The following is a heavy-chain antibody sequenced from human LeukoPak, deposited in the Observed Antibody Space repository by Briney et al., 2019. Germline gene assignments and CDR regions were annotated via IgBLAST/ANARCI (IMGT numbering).Heavy chain of an antibody. V-gene: IGHV4-59*12. CDR1: GGSISSYY. D-gene: IGHD3-10*01. CDR2: IYYSGST. J-gene: IGHJ4*02. Sequence: SETLSLTCTVSGGSISSYYWSWIRQSPGKGLEWIGYIYYSGSTNYNPSLKSRVTISVDTSKNQFSLKLSSVTAADTAVYYCARDQGDYGSGSYYNPLDYWGQGTLVTVSS. CDR3: ARDQGDYGSGSYYNPLDY.